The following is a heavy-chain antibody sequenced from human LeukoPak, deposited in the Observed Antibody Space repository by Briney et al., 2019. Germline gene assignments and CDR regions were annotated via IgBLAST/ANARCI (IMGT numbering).Heavy chain of an antibody. CDR3: AKDPRRYYDSSGYGSYFDY. Sequence: GGSLRLSCAASGFTSSSYAMSWVRQAPGKGLEWVSAISGSGGSTYYADSVKGRFTISRDNSKNTLYLQMNSLRAEDTAVYYCAKDPRRYYDSSGYGSYFDYWGQGTLVTVSS. CDR1: GFTSSSYA. CDR2: ISGSGGST. V-gene: IGHV3-23*01. J-gene: IGHJ4*02. D-gene: IGHD3-22*01.